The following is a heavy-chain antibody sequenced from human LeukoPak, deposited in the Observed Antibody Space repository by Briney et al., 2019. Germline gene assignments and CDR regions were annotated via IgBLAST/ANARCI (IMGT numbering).Heavy chain of an antibody. D-gene: IGHD3-22*01. V-gene: IGHV3-23*01. CDR1: GFTFSNYG. J-gene: IGHJ4*02. CDR2: ISGSGSGGST. Sequence: GGSLRLSCAASGFTFSNYGMHWVRQAPGKGLEWVSSISGSGSGGSTYYADSVKGRFTISRDNSKNTLYLQMNSLRAEDTALYYCARGRGITMIAHFDYWGQGTLVTVSS. CDR3: ARGRGITMIAHFDY.